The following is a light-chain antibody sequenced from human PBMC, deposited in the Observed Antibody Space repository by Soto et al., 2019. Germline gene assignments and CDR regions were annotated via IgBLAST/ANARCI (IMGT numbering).Light chain of an antibody. J-gene: IGLJ7*01. CDR3: ATWDDSLNGAV. CDR2: SNN. V-gene: IGLV1-44*01. Sequence: QSVLTQPLSASGTPGQRVTISCSGTRSNVGSNNVNWYQQLPGTAPKLLIYSNNRRPSGVPDRFSGSKSGTSASLAISGLQSEDEADYYCATWDDSLNGAVFGGGTQLTVL. CDR1: RSNVGSNN.